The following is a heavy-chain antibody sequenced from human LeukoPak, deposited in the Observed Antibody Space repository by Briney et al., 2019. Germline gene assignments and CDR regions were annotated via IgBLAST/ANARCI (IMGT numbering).Heavy chain of an antibody. Sequence: ASVKVSCKASGYTFTAYYIHWVRQAPGQGLEWMAWLNPVSGDTNSAEKFQGRVIMTRDTSISTAYMELSGLTSDDTAFYYCARGTTVTTTYWYIDLWGRGTLVSVSS. CDR3: ARGTTVTTTYWYIDL. J-gene: IGHJ2*01. CDR2: LNPVSGDT. D-gene: IGHD4-17*01. CDR1: GYTFTAYY. V-gene: IGHV1-2*02.